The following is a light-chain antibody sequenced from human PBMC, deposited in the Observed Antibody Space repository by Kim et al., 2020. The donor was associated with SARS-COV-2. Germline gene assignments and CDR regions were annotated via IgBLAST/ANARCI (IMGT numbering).Light chain of an antibody. Sequence: DIQMTQSPFTLSASVGDRVTITCRASQNVNKWLAWYQQKPGNAPNLLIYEAYKVETGVPSRFSGSGSGTEFTLTISCLQPDDFATYYCQQYNNYPQTFGQGTKLEIK. J-gene: IGKJ2*01. CDR1: QNVNKW. CDR2: EAY. V-gene: IGKV1-5*03. CDR3: QQYNNYPQT.